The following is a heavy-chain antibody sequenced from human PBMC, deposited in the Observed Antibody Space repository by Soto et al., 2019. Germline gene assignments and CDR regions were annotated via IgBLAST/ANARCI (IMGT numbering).Heavy chain of an antibody. CDR3: ARDAGGELLHYFDY. CDR2: IWFDGSNK. V-gene: IGHV3-33*01. D-gene: IGHD1-26*01. Sequence: QVQLGESGGGVVQPGRSLRLSCAASGFTFSTYGMHWVRQAPGKGLEWVALIWFDGSNKYYADSVKGRFTISRDNSKNTLYVQMNSLGAEDTAVYYCARDAGGELLHYFDYWGQGTLVTVSS. CDR1: GFTFSTYG. J-gene: IGHJ4*02.